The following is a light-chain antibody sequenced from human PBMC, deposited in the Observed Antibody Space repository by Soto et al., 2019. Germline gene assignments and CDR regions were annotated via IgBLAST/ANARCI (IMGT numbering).Light chain of an antibody. J-gene: IGKJ1*01. CDR2: GAS. CDR3: QQYGSLPRT. CDR1: QSVSRSY. Sequence: EIVLTQSAGTLSLSPGERATLSCRASQSVSRSYLAWYQRKPGQAPRLLIYGASSRATGIPDRFSGSGSGTDFTLTISRLEPEDFAVYYCQQYGSLPRTFGQGTKVDI. V-gene: IGKV3-20*01.